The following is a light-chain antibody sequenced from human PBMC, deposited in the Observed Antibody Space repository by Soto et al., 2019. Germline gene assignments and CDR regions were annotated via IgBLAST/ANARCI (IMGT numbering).Light chain of an antibody. J-gene: IGKJ1*01. V-gene: IGKV1-8*01. CDR2: AAS. CDR1: QGISSY. Sequence: AIRMTQSPSSFSASTGDRVTITCRASQGISSYLAGYQQKPGKAPKLLIYAASTLQSGVPSRFSGSGSGPDFTLTISCLQSEDFATYYCQQYYSYPWTFGQGTKVEIK. CDR3: QQYYSYPWT.